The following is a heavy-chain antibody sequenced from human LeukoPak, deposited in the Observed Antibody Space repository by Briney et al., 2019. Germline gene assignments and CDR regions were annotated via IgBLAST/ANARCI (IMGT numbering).Heavy chain of an antibody. CDR1: GGTFSSYA. J-gene: IGHJ3*02. CDR3: ARPRYGDYGAFDI. CDR2: INPNSGGT. D-gene: IGHD4-17*01. V-gene: IGHV1-2*02. Sequence: ASVKVSCKASGGTFSSYAISWVRQAPGQGLEWMGWINPNSGGTNYAQKFQGRVTMTRDTSISTAYMELSRLRSDDTAVYYCARPRYGDYGAFDIWGQGTMVTVSS.